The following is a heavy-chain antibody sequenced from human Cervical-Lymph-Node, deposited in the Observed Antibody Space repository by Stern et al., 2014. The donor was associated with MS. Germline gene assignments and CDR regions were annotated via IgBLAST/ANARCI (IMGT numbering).Heavy chain of an antibody. J-gene: IGHJ6*02. D-gene: IGHD3-10*01. CDR2: VYYVGST. CDR3: TRARGITMVRGVISPPYGMDV. Sequence: QVQLQESGPGLVKPSATLSLTCTVSGDFNTTSHWSWIRPPPGKGLEWIGYVYYVGSTDYNPSLKSRVTISLDASKNQISLRLTSVTEADTAVYYCTRARGITMVRGVISPPYGMDVWGQGTTVTVSS. CDR1: GDFNTTSH. V-gene: IGHV4-59*01.